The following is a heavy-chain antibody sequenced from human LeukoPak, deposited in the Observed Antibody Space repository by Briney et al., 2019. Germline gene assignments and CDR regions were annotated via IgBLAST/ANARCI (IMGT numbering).Heavy chain of an antibody. CDR1: GFTFSSYS. V-gene: IGHV3-48*04. CDR2: IRSSSSTI. D-gene: IGHD3-22*01. J-gene: IGHJ3*02. Sequence: PGGSLRLSCAASGFTFSSYSMNWVRQAPGKGLEWVSYIRSSSSTIYYADSVKGRFTISRDNAKNTLYLQMNSLRAEDTAVYYCARASTGYYDSSGYHKDAFDIWGQGTMVTVSS. CDR3: ARASTGYYDSSGYHKDAFDI.